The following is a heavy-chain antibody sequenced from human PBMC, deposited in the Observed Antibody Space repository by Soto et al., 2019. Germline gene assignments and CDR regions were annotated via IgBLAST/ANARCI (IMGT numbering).Heavy chain of an antibody. Sequence: QLQLQESGPGLVKPSETLSLTCTVSGGSISSSSYYWGWIRQPPGKGLEWIGSIYYSGSTYYNPSLKSRVTISVDTSKNQFSLKLSSVTAADTAVYYCAREQGSGWGPGNYYFDYWGQGTLVTVSS. J-gene: IGHJ4*02. D-gene: IGHD6-19*01. CDR3: AREQGSGWGPGNYYFDY. CDR1: GGSISSSSYY. CDR2: IYYSGST. V-gene: IGHV4-39*02.